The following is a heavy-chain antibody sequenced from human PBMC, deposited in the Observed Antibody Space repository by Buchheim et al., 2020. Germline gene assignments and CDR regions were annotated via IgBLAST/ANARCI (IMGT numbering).Heavy chain of an antibody. CDR1: GFTFSSYA. D-gene: IGHD3-10*01. CDR3: ATRGVPRISANY. CDR2: ISGSGGST. Sequence: EVQLLESGGGLVQPGGSLRLSCAASGFTFSSYAMSWVRQAPGKGLEWVSAISGSGGSTYYADSVKGRFTISSDNSKEPVYCQRNSLSAEDTVVYYCATRGVPRISANYWGQGTL. J-gene: IGHJ4*02. V-gene: IGHV3-23*01.